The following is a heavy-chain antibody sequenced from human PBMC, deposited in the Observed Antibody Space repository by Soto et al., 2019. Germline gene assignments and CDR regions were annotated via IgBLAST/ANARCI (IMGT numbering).Heavy chain of an antibody. CDR3: ARGNQYSSSWPFDY. CDR1: CCSISSSNW. CDR2: IYHSGST. Sequence: SETLSLTCALFCCSISSSNWWSRVRQPPGKGLEWIGEIYHSGSTNYNPSLKSRVTISVDKSKNQFSLKLSSVTAADTAVYYCARGNQYSSSWPFDYWGQGTLVTVS. V-gene: IGHV4-4*02. J-gene: IGHJ4*02. D-gene: IGHD6-13*01.